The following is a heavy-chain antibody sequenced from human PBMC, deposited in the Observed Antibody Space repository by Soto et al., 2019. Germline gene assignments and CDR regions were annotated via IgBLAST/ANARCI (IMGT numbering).Heavy chain of an antibody. V-gene: IGHV1-18*01. J-gene: IGHJ4*02. D-gene: IGHD4-4*01. CDR1: GYTFTRNG. CDR3: ARDKDYMLDY. Sequence: QVPLVQSGAEVKEPGASVQVSCKPPGYTFTRNGISWVRQAPGQGLEWVGWISTNSGNTDYAQKLQGRVTLTTDTSTNTAYLELRSLRSDDTAVYYCARDKDYMLDYWGQGTLVTVSS. CDR2: ISTNSGNT.